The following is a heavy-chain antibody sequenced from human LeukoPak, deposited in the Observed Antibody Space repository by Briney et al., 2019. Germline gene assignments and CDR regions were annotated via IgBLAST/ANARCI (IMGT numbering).Heavy chain of an antibody. CDR1: GYTFTGYY. V-gene: IGHV1-2*02. CDR2: INPNSGGT. D-gene: IGHD3-22*01. J-gene: IGHJ3*02. CDR3: ARADYYRSSGPRDVFDI. Sequence: ASVKVSCKASGYTFTGYYMHWVRQAPGQGLEWMGWINPNSGGTNYAQKFQGRVTMTRDTSISTAYMELNRLRSDDTAVYYCARADYYRSSGPRDVFDIWGQGTMVTVSS.